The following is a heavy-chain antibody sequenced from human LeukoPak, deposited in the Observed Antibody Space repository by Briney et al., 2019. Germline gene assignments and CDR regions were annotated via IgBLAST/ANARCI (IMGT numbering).Heavy chain of an antibody. CDR3: ARDKWEPRYAFGI. Sequence: SETLSLTCTVSGGSISSGSYYWSWIRQPAGKGLEWIGRIYTSGRTNYNPSPKSRVTISVDTSKNQFSLKLSSVTAAGTAVYYCARDKWEPRYAFGIWGQGTMVTVSS. D-gene: IGHD1-26*01. CDR2: IYTSGRT. CDR1: GGSISSGSYY. J-gene: IGHJ3*02. V-gene: IGHV4-61*02.